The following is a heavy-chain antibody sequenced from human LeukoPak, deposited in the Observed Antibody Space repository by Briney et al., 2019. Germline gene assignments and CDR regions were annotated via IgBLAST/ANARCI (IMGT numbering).Heavy chain of an antibody. D-gene: IGHD6-13*01. V-gene: IGHV5-51*01. CDR3: ASTSAFAAGYDAFDI. J-gene: IGHJ3*02. CDR2: IYPGDSDT. CDR1: GYSFTSYW. Sequence: GESLKISCKGSGYSFTSYWIGWVRQLPGKGLEWMGIIYPGDSDTRYSPSFQGQVTISADKSISTAYLQWSSLKASDTAMYYCASTSAFAAGYDAFDIWGQGTMVTVSS.